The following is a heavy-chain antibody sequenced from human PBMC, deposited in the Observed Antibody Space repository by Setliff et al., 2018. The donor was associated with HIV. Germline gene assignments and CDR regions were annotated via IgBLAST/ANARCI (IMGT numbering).Heavy chain of an antibody. Sequence: SETLSLTCTVSGASISTYYWSWIRQPPGKRLEWLGYIYSSGSTGGSTNYSPSLKSRVTISIDTSRNQVSLNLTSVSTADTAIYFCARGSWGSIGRFDYWGQGTLVTVSS. D-gene: IGHD3-16*01. CDR1: GASISTYY. CDR3: ARGSWGSIGRFDY. CDR2: IYSSGSTGGST. V-gene: IGHV4-59*01. J-gene: IGHJ4*02.